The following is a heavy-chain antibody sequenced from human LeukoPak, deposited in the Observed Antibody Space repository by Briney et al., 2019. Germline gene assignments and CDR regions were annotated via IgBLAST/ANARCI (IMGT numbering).Heavy chain of an antibody. CDR1: GFTFSSYS. V-gene: IGHV3-74*01. J-gene: IGHJ5*02. CDR2: IDYDGSTT. CDR3: THLGWFDP. Sequence: GGSLRLSCAASGFTFSSYSMNWVRQAPGKGLVWVSRIDYDGSTTTYADSVKGRFTISRDNAKNTLYLQMNSLRAEDTAVYYCTHLGWFDPWGQGTLVTVSS.